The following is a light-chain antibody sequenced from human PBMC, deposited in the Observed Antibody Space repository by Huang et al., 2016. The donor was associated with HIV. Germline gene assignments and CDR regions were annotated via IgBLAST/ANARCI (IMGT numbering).Light chain of an antibody. CDR2: DAS. CDR3: QQRDNWPPIT. Sequence: EIVLTQSTATLSLSPGERATLSCRASQSVSTYLAWYQQKSGQPPRLLIYDASNRAAGIPARFSGSGSGTDFTLTISGLEPEDFAVYYCQQRDNWPPITFGQGTRLEMK. J-gene: IGKJ5*01. CDR1: QSVSTY. V-gene: IGKV3-11*01.